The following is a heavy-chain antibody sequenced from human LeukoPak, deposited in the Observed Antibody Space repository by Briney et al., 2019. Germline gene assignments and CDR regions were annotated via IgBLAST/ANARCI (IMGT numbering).Heavy chain of an antibody. CDR1: GYTFTSYG. V-gene: IGHV1-18*01. CDR2: ISAYNGNT. J-gene: IGHJ4*02. Sequence: ASVKVSCKASGYTFTSYGIGWVRQAPGQGLEWMGWISAYNGNTNYAQKLQGRVTMTRNTSISTAYMELSSLRSEDTAVYYCAIYLEGYSYGFDYWGQGTLVTVSS. D-gene: IGHD5-18*01. CDR3: AIYLEGYSYGFDY.